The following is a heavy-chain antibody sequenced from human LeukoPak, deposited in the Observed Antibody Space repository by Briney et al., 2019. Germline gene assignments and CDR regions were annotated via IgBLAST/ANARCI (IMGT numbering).Heavy chain of an antibody. J-gene: IGHJ4*02. CDR1: GFSLSSYS. V-gene: IGHV3-23*01. CDR2: ISDSGGST. CDR3: VKTQTHFGDYRRDY. Sequence: GESLRLSCEASGFSLSSYSMQWVRQAPGKGLEWVSAISDSGGSTYYAESVKGRFTVSRDNSKNTLYMQMSTLRAEDTAVYYCVKTQTHFGDYRRDYWGQGTLVTVSS. D-gene: IGHD4-17*01.